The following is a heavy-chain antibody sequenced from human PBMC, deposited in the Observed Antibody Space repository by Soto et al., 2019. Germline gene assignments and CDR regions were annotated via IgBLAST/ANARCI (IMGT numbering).Heavy chain of an antibody. J-gene: IGHJ6*02. CDR3: AKDLRNFYYYGMDV. CDR2: ISHGGSNE. D-gene: IGHD4-17*01. CDR1: GFTFSSYV. Sequence: GGSLRLSCVGSGFTFSSYVMHWVRQAPGKGLEWVAVISHGGSNEYYADSVKGRCTISRDNSKNTVNLQMNSLRADDTAVYYCAKDLRNFYYYGMDVWGRGTTVTVS. V-gene: IGHV3-30*18.